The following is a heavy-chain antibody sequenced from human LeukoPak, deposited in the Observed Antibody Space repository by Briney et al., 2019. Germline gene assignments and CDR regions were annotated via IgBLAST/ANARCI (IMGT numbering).Heavy chain of an antibody. D-gene: IGHD3-10*01. CDR2: IKSKIDGGTT. Sequence: GGSLRLSCAASGFIFSDAWMSWVRQAPGQGLEWVGRIKSKIDGGTTDYPAPVSGRFSVSRDDSKNTLYLQMNGLKTDDTAMYYCTAENFSSRTSYKCWFSWGQGTPVTVSS. V-gene: IGHV3-15*01. CDR1: GFIFSDAW. CDR3: TAENFSSRTSYKCWFS. J-gene: IGHJ5*02.